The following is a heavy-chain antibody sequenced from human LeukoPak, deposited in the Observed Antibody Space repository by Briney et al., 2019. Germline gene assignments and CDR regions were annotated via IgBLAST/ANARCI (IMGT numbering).Heavy chain of an antibody. Sequence: GRSLRLSCVASGFAFHTYGIHWVRQAPGKGLEWVGRIKSKTDGGTTDYAAPVKGRFTISRDDSKNTLYLQMNSLKTEDTAVYYCTTDFGMYPLVAGTPSSPDYWGQGTLVTVSS. J-gene: IGHJ4*02. D-gene: IGHD6-19*01. CDR2: IKSKTDGGTT. CDR3: TTDFGMYPLVAGTPSSPDY. CDR1: GFAFHTYG. V-gene: IGHV3-15*01.